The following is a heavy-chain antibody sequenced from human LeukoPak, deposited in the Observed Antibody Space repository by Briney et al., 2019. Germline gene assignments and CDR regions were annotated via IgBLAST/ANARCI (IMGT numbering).Heavy chain of an antibody. CDR1: GFTFDDYA. J-gene: IGHJ4*02. V-gene: IGHV3-9*03. Sequence: QPGGSLRLSCAASGFTFDDYAMHWVRQAPGKGLEWVSGISWNSGSIGYADSVKGRFTISRDNAKNSLYLQMNSLRAEDMALYYCAKDIKLAPSSGFDYWGQGTLVTVSS. CDR2: ISWNSGSI. D-gene: IGHD3-22*01. CDR3: AKDIKLAPSSGFDY.